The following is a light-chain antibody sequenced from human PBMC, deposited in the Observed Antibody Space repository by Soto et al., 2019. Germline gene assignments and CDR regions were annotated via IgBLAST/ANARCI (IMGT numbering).Light chain of an antibody. CDR1: SSDVGGYNY. CDR2: EVT. J-gene: IGLJ2*01. CDR3: SSYSGTNNVV. Sequence: QSVLTQPPSASGSPGQSVTTSCTGTSSDVGGYNYVSWYQQHPGKAPKLIIYEVTKRPSGVPDRFSGSKSGNTASLTVSGLQAEDEADYYCSSYSGTNNVVFGGGTKL. V-gene: IGLV2-8*01.